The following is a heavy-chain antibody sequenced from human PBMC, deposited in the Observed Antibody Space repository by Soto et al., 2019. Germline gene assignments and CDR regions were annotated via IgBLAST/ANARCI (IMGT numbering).Heavy chain of an antibody. D-gene: IGHD6-13*01. CDR1: GGTFSSYT. V-gene: IGHV1-69*02. CDR3: ARGGIAAAADGYYFDY. J-gene: IGHJ4*02. Sequence: SVKVSCKASGGTFSSYTISWVRQAPGQGLEWMGRIIPILGIANYAQKFQGRVTITADKSTSTAYMELSSLRSEDTAVYHCARGGIAAAADGYYFDYWGQGTLVTVSS. CDR2: IIPILGIA.